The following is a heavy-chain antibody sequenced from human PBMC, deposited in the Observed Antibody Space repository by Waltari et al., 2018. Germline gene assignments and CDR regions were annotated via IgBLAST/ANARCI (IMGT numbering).Heavy chain of an antibody. J-gene: IGHJ3*02. Sequence: EVQLVESGGGLVKPGGSLSISCAASGFQFSDFAMNWVRQAPGKWLESASSTSSSSSYIYYADSVKGRFTISRDNAKNSLFLEMNSLRLEDTALYYCAVPPGSMAADFNPFDIWGQGTMVIVSS. CDR3: AVPPGSMAADFNPFDI. D-gene: IGHD3-10*01. V-gene: IGHV3-21*02. CDR1: GFQFSDFA. CDR2: TSSSSSYI.